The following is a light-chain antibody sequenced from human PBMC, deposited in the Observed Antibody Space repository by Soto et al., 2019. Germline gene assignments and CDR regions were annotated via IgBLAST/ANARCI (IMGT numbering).Light chain of an antibody. CDR1: QSVSSN. Sequence: EMVMTQSPATLSVSPGERASLSCRASQSVSSNLAWYQQKPGQAPRLLIYNASPRATGIPARFSGSGSGTEFTLTISSLQSEDFAVYYCQQYDNWPLTFGGGTKVEIK. CDR2: NAS. V-gene: IGKV3-15*01. J-gene: IGKJ4*01. CDR3: QQYDNWPLT.